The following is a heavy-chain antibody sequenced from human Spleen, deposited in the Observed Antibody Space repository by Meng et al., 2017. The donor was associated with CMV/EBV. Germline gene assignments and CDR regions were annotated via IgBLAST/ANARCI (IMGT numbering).Heavy chain of an antibody. D-gene: IGHD3-3*01. CDR3: AKDGYYDFWSGWQGNWFDP. Sequence: GGSLRLSCAASGFTFSSYGMHWVRQAPGKGLEWVSVISESGDDTCYADSVKGRFTISRDNSKNTLYLQMNSLRAEDTAVYYCAKDGYYDFWSGWQGNWFDPWGQGTLVTVSS. CDR1: GFTFSSYG. J-gene: IGHJ5*02. V-gene: IGHV3-23*01. CDR2: ISESGDDT.